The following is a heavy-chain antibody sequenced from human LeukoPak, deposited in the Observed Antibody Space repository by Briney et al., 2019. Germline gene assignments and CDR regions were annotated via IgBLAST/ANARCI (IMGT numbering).Heavy chain of an antibody. CDR2: ISYDGSNK. J-gene: IGHJ3*02. Sequence: GRSLRLCCAASGFTFSSYAMHWVRQAPGKGLEWVAVISYDGSNKYYADSVKGRFTISRDNSKNTRYLQMNSLGAEDTAVYYCARERTPGYNWNHGAFDIWGQGTMVTVSS. V-gene: IGHV3-30*01. D-gene: IGHD1-14*01. CDR1: GFTFSSYA. CDR3: ARERTPGYNWNHGAFDI.